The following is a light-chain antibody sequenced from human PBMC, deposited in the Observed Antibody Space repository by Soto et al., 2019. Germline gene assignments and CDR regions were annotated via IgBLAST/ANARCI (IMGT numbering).Light chain of an antibody. CDR3: QHYGSLVLT. J-gene: IGKJ4*01. CDR1: QSVSSSS. Sequence: EIVLTQSPGTLSLSPGERATLSCRASQSVSSSSLAWYQQKPGQAPRLLIYGASSRATAIPARSSGSGSGTDFTLTISRLEPEDFAVYYCQHYGSLVLTFGGGTKVEIK. CDR2: GAS. V-gene: IGKV3-20*01.